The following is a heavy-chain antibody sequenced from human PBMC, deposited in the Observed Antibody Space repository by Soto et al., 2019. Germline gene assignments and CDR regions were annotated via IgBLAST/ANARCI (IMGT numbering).Heavy chain of an antibody. CDR3: ARDNKEYYYGSGSYDHYGMDV. J-gene: IGHJ6*02. D-gene: IGHD3-10*01. CDR1: GDSVSSNSAA. V-gene: IGHV6-1*01. Sequence: SQTLSLTCAISGDSVSSNSAAWNWIRQSPSRGLEWLGRTYYRSKWYNDYAVSVKSRLTINPDISKNQFSLQLNSVTPDDTAVYYCARDNKEYYYGSGSYDHYGMDVWGQGTTVTVSS. CDR2: TYYRSKWYN.